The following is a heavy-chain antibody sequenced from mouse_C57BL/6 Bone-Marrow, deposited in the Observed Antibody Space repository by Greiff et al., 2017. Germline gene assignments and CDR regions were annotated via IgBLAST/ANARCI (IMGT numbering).Heavy chain of an antibody. CDR3: ARKRWLLDWYFDV. CDR2: ILPSIGRT. V-gene: IGHV15-2*01. Sequence: QVQLQQSGSELRSPGSSVKLSCKDFDSEVFPIAYMSWVRQKPGHGFEWIGGILPSIGRTIYGEKFEDKATLDADTLSNTAYLELNSLTSEDSAIYYWARKRWLLDWYFDVWGTGTTVTVSS. D-gene: IGHD2-3*01. J-gene: IGHJ1*03. CDR1: DSEVFPIAY.